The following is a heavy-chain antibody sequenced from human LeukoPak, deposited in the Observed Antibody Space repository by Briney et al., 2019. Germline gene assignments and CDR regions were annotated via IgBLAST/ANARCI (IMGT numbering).Heavy chain of an antibody. CDR2: IHHSGDT. D-gene: IGHD2-21*01. J-gene: IGHJ3*02. CDR1: GGSISGSY. Sequence: TSETLSLTCTVSGGSISGSYWNWIRQSPGKGLEWIGYIHHSGDTNSSPPLKSRVTISVDTPKNQFSLKLSSVTAADTAMYYCVRWQYCGGNCFFSAFDIWGQGTMVTVSS. V-gene: IGHV4-59*01. CDR3: VRWQYCGGNCFFSAFDI.